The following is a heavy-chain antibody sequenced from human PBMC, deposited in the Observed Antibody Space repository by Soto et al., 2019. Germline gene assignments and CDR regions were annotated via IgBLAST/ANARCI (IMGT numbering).Heavy chain of an antibody. J-gene: IGHJ6*02. D-gene: IGHD2-15*01. V-gene: IGHV3-48*01. CDR2: INSGSGTT. Sequence: EEQLVESGGGLVRPGGSLRLSCAASDFTFSIYTMNWVRQAPGKGLEWLSYINSGSGTTYYAGSVKGRFTISRDDAYKPPNLQISNMIRAYKAAYYCARDIIVKSSAAIEPWSQGTTVT. CDR1: DFTFSIYT. CDR3: ARDIIVKSSAAIEP.